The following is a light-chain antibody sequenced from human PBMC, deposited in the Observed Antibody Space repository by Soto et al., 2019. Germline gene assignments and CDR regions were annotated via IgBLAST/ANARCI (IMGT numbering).Light chain of an antibody. V-gene: IGLV2-8*01. CDR2: EVT. CDR3: SAYGGSNNFVV. Sequence: QSALTQPPSASGSPGQSVTISCTGTSSDVGGYNYVSWYQQHPGKGPKLMIYEVTKRPSGVPDRFSGSKSGSTASLTVSRLQAEDEDHYYCSAYGGSNNFVVFGGGTKLTVL. CDR1: SSDVGGYNY. J-gene: IGLJ2*01.